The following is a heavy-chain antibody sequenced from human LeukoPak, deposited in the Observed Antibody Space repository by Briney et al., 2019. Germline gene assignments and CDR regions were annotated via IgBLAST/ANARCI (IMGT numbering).Heavy chain of an antibody. D-gene: IGHD2-15*01. Sequence: GGSLRLSCAASGLTVSSNYMSWVRQAPGKGLEWVSVIYSGGSTYYADSVKGRFTISRDNSKNTLYLQMNSLRAEDTAVYYCAREKCSGGSCHSDSFDSWGQGTLVTVSS. CDR1: GLTVSSNY. CDR3: AREKCSGGSCHSDSFDS. V-gene: IGHV3-66*01. CDR2: IYSGGST. J-gene: IGHJ4*02.